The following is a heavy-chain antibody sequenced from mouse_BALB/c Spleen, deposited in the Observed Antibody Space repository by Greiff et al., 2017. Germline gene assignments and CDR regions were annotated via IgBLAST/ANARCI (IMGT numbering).Heavy chain of an antibody. V-gene: IGHV2-2*02. CDR3: ARMGGSTAWFAY. D-gene: IGHD1-1*01. CDR1: GFSLTSYG. CDR2: IWSGGST. J-gene: IGHJ3*01. Sequence: QVQLKESGPGLVAPSQSLSITCTVSGFSLTSYGVSWVRQPPGKGLEWLGVIWSGGSTDYNAAFISRLSISKDNSKSQVFFKMNSLQANDTAIYYCARMGGSTAWFAYWGQGTLVTVSA.